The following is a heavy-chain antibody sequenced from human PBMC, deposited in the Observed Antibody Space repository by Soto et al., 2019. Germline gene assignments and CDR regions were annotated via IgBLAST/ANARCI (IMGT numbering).Heavy chain of an antibody. CDR3: ASLYSYGAHFDD. Sequence: ASVKVSCKASGFTFTSCDINWVRQATGQGLEWMGWMNPNSGNTGYAQKFQGRVTMTRNTSINTAYMELSSLSSVTAADTAVYYCASLYSYGAHFDDWGQGTLVTVSS. CDR1: GFTFTSCD. CDR2: MNPNSGNT. D-gene: IGHD5-18*01. J-gene: IGHJ4*02. V-gene: IGHV1-8*01.